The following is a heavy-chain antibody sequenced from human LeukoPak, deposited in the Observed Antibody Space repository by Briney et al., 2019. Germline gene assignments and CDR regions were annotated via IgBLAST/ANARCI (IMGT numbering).Heavy chain of an antibody. CDR1: GGTFSSYA. D-gene: IGHD6-13*01. Sequence: PVKVSCKASGGTFSSYAISWVRQAPGQGLEWMGRIIPILGIANYAQKFQGRVTITADKSTSTAYMELSSLRSEDTAVYYCARDPLYSSSWYGNDYWGQGTLVTVSS. CDR2: IIPILGIA. J-gene: IGHJ4*02. CDR3: ARDPLYSSSWYGNDY. V-gene: IGHV1-69*04.